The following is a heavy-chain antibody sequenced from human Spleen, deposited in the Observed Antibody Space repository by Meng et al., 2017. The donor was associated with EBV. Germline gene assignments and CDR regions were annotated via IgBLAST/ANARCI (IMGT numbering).Heavy chain of an antibody. CDR1: GVSISSYY. CDR2: VYYSGST. CDR3: AKMAAVSGIVNWFDP. J-gene: IGHJ5*02. D-gene: IGHD6-19*01. Sequence: QVQLQEAGPGLVMPSETLSLPCTVSGVSISSYYWSWIRQPPGKGLEWIGYVYYSGSTNYNPSLKSRVTMSVDTSKNQFSLKLSSVTAADTAIYYCAKMAAVSGIVNWFDPWGQGTLVTVSS. V-gene: IGHV4-59*01.